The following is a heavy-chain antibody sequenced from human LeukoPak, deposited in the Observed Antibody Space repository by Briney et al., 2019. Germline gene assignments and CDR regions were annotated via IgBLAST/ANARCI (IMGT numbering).Heavy chain of an antibody. Sequence: SETLSLTCTVSGGSISSYYWSWIRQPPGKGLEWIGYIYYSGSTNYNPSLKSRVTISVDTSKNQFSLKLSSVTAADTAVYYCARLVRDYDILTGYSPGAFDIWGQGTMVTVSS. CDR3: ARLVRDYDILTGYSPGAFDI. D-gene: IGHD3-9*01. J-gene: IGHJ3*02. CDR2: IYYSGST. V-gene: IGHV4-59*08. CDR1: GGSISSYY.